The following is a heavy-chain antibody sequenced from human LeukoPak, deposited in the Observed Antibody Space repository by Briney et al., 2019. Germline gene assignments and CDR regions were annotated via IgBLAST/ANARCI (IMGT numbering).Heavy chain of an antibody. J-gene: IGHJ4*02. CDR1: GYTFTSYD. CDR3: ARADYYDSSGPPPFDY. Sequence: ASVKVSCKASGYTFTSYDINWVRQATGQGLEWMGWMNPNSGNTCYAQKFQGRVTMTRNTSISTAYMELSSLRSEDTAVYYCARADYYDSSGPPPFDYRGQGTLVTVSS. V-gene: IGHV1-8*01. D-gene: IGHD3-22*01. CDR2: MNPNSGNT.